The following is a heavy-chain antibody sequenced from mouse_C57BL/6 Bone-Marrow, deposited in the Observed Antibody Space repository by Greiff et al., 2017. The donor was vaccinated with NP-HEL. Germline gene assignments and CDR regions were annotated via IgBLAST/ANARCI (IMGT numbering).Heavy chain of an antibody. J-gene: IGHJ3*01. D-gene: IGHD1-1*01. CDR2: ISYDGSN. CDR1: GYSITSGYY. CDR3: AREVLYYYGSSSPAY. V-gene: IGHV3-6*01. Sequence: VQLQQSGPGLVKPSQSLSLTCSVTGYSITSGYYWNWIRQFPGNKLEWMGYISYDGSNNYNPSLKNRISITRDTSKNQFFLKLNSVTTEDTATYYCAREVLYYYGSSSPAYWGQGTLVTVSA.